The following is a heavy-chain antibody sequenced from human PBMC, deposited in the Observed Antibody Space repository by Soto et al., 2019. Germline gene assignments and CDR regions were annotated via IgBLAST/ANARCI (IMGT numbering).Heavy chain of an antibody. CDR1: GGSISSGGYY. J-gene: IGHJ6*02. D-gene: IGHD2-15*01. Sequence: SETLSLTCTVSGGSISSGGYYWSWIRQHPGKGLEWIGYIYYSGSTYYNPSLKSRVTISVDTSKNQFSLKLSSVTAADTAVYYCARESPLSGYCSGGSCYSVDVWGHGTTVTVSS. CDR3: ARESPLSGYCSGGSCYSVDV. CDR2: IYYSGST. V-gene: IGHV4-31*03.